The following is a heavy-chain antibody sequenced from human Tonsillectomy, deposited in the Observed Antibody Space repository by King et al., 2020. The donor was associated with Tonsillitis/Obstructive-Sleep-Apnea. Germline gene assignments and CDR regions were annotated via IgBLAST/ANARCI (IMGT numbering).Heavy chain of an antibody. J-gene: IGHJ3*02. CDR3: AKALGETSRWYDAFDI. V-gene: IGHV3-23*04. Sequence: VQLVESGGGLVQPGGSLRLSCAASGFTFSNCAMNWVRQAPGKGLEWVSGISGSGGSTYYADSVKGQFTISRDNSKNTLYLQMNSLRAEDTAVYYCAKALGETSRWYDAFDIWGQGTMVTVSS. CDR1: GFTFSNCA. D-gene: IGHD6-13*01. CDR2: ISGSGGST.